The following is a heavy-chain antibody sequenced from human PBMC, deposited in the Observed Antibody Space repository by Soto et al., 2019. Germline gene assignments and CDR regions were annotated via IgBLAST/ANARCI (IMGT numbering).Heavy chain of an antibody. D-gene: IGHD2-2*01. CDR3: ARDCATSSYGDYYYYYYMDV. V-gene: IGHV4-59*01. CDR1: GGSISSYY. CDR2: IYYSGST. Sequence: QVQLQESGPGLVKPSETLSLTCTVSGGSISSYYWSWIRQPPWKGLEWIGYIYYSGSTNYNPSLKSRVTISVDTSKNQFSLKLSSVTAADTAVYYCARDCATSSYGDYYYYYYMDVWGKGTTVTVSS. J-gene: IGHJ6*03.